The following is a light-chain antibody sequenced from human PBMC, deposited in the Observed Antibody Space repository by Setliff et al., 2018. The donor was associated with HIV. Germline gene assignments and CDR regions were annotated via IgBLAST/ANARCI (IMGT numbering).Light chain of an antibody. CDR3: SSFRTSRKFV. J-gene: IGLJ1*01. V-gene: IGLV2-14*01. CDR2: DVT. Sequence: QSALTQPASVSGSPGQSITISYTGTSSDVGLYNFVSWYQQHPGKVPKLIIYDVTNRPSGISHRFSGAKSGNTASLTISGLQADDEAYYYCSSFRTSRKFVFGTGTKVTVL. CDR1: SSDVGLYNF.